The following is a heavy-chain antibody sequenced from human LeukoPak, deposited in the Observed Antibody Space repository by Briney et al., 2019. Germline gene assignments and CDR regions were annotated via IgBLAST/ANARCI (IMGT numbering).Heavy chain of an antibody. V-gene: IGHV3-30*18. CDR1: GLTFSSYG. Sequence: GGSLRLSCAASGLTFSSYGMHWVRQAPGKGLEWVAVISYDGSNKYYADSVKGRFTISRDNSKNTLYLQMNSLRAEDTAVYYCAKIPSLDYHDYWGQGTLVTVSS. CDR2: ISYDGSNK. D-gene: IGHD2-21*01. CDR3: AKIPSLDYHDY. J-gene: IGHJ4*02.